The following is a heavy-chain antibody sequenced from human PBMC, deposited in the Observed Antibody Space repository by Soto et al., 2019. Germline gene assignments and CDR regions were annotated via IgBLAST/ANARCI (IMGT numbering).Heavy chain of an antibody. CDR1: GFSLSGSGMR. Sequence: SGPTLVNPTQTLTLTCTVSGFSLSGSGMRVTWIRQPPGKALEWLARIDWEDTNLYSTSLTTRLTISKDTSKNQVVLTMTNVDPADTGTYYCARAFYGMDVWGQGTTVTVSS. CDR2: IDWEDTN. J-gene: IGHJ6*02. V-gene: IGHV2-70*04. CDR3: ARAFYGMDV.